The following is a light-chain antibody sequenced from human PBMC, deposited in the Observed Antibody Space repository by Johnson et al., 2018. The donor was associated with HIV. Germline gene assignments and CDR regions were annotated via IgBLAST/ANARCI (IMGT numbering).Light chain of an antibody. CDR3: GTWDSSLSAYV. CDR2: ENN. Sequence: QSVLTQPPSVSAAPGREVTISCSGSSSNIGNNYVSWYQQVPGTAPKLLIYENNKRPSGIPDRFSGSKSGTSATLGITGLQTGDEADYYGGTWDSSLSAYVSGTRTKGTVL. V-gene: IGLV1-51*02. J-gene: IGLJ1*01. CDR1: SSNIGNNY.